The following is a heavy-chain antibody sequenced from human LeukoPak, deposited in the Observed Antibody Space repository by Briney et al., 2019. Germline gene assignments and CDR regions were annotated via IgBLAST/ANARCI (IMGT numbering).Heavy chain of an antibody. J-gene: IGHJ3*02. D-gene: IGHD2-15*01. CDR2: IYSGGST. Sequence: GGSLRLSCAASGFTVSSNYMSWVRQAPGKGLEWVSVIYSGGSTYYADSVKGRFTISRDNSKNTLYLQMNSLRAEDTAVYYCARYVVVVAAKHDAFDIWGQGTMVTVSS. V-gene: IGHV3-53*01. CDR3: ARYVVVVAAKHDAFDI. CDR1: GFTVSSNY.